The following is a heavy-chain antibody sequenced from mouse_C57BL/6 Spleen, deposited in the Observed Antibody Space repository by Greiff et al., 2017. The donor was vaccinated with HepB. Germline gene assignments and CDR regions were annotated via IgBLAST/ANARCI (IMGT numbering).Heavy chain of an antibody. J-gene: IGHJ2*01. V-gene: IGHV5-17*01. CDR1: GFTFSDYG. CDR2: ISSGSSTI. D-gene: IGHD2-1*01. CDR3: ARRIYYGNYFDY. Sequence: EVKLVESGGGLVKPGGSLKLSCAASGFTFSDYGMHWVRQAPEKGLEWVAYISSGSSTIYYADTVKGRFTISRDNAQNTLFLQMTRLRSEDTALYYCARRIYYGNYFDYWGQGTTLTVSS.